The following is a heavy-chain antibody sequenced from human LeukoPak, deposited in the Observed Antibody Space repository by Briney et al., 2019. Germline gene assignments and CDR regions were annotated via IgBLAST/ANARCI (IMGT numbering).Heavy chain of an antibody. V-gene: IGHV3-53*01. D-gene: IGHD3-22*01. Sequence: GGSLTLSCAVPGFTANTHHMAWVRQAPGKHLEWVSVRQPGNVSYYADSVTGRFTTSTDTSKNTVYLQMTDLRVEDTALYYCARERDYDTYFDYWGQGTLVIVSS. CDR3: ARERDYDTYFDY. CDR2: RQPGNVS. CDR1: GFTANTHH. J-gene: IGHJ4*01.